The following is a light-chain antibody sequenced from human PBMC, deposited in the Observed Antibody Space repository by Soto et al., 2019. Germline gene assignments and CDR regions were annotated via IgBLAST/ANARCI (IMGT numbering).Light chain of an antibody. CDR1: QTISSW. CDR3: QHYNSYSEA. V-gene: IGKV1-5*03. J-gene: IGKJ1*01. Sequence: IQMTQAPSTLSGSVGDRVTITFRASQTISSWLAWYQQKPGKAPKLLIYKASTLKSGVPSRFSGSGSGTEFTLTISSLQPDDFATYYCQHYNSYSEACGQGTKVDIK. CDR2: KAS.